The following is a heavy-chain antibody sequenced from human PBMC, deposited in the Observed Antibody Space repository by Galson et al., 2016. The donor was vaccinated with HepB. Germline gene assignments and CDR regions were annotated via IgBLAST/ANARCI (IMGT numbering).Heavy chain of an antibody. CDR3: ARVDYGSGWREGWFDP. J-gene: IGHJ5*02. V-gene: IGHV3-11*06. D-gene: IGHD6-19*01. CDR2: ISSSSSHT. CDR1: GLTFGDFY. Sequence: SLRLSCAASGLTFGDFYMSWIRQAPGKGLEWVSYISSSSSHTNYADSVKGRFTISRDNANNSLYLQMNSLRVEDTAVYYCARVDYGSGWREGWFDPWGQGTLATVSS.